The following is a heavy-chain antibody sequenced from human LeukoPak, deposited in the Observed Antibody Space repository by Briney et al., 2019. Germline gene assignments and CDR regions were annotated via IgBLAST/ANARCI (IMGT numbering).Heavy chain of an antibody. Sequence: ASVKVSCKTSGFTFTRYGVSWGRQAPGQGLEWMCWISGYNGNTNYAQNLQGRVTMTMDTSTSTAYMELRSLRSDDTGIYYCARDPTNSSGYSVYFDYWGQGTLVTVSS. J-gene: IGHJ4*02. D-gene: IGHD6-19*01. CDR2: ISGYNGNT. CDR1: GFTFTRYG. CDR3: ARDPTNSSGYSVYFDY. V-gene: IGHV1-18*01.